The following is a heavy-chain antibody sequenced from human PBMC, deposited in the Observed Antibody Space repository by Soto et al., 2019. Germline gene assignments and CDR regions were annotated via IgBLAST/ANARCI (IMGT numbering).Heavy chain of an antibody. Sequence: PGGSLRLSCAASGFSVSSNYMTWVRQAPGKGLEWVSSIYSGGSTYYSDSAKGRFTISRDNSKNTLYLQMSLLRAEDTAVYYCGREHDCGGDCFSGDVFDIWGQGTMVTVSS. J-gene: IGHJ3*02. CDR2: IYSGGST. CDR3: GREHDCGGDCFSGDVFDI. V-gene: IGHV3-53*01. CDR1: GFSVSSNY. D-gene: IGHD2-21*02.